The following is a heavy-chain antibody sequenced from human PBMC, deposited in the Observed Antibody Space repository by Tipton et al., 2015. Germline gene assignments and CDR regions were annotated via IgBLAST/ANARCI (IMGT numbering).Heavy chain of an antibody. Sequence: TLSLTCSVSGGSISSSSYVWGWIRQPPGKGLEWLGTIDYSGSTSHNPSLMSRVTISLDTSTTQFSLKMTSVTTTDTAVYYCARARGRHGGLFDSWGQGTLVTVSS. D-gene: IGHD4-23*01. CDR1: GGSISSSSYV. J-gene: IGHJ4*02. CDR2: IDYSGST. V-gene: IGHV4-39*07. CDR3: ARARGRHGGLFDS.